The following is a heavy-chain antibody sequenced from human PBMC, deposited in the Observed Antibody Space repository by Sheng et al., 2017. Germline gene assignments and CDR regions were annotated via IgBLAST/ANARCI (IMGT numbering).Heavy chain of an antibody. CDR1: GFTFSSYA. V-gene: IGHV3-23*01. D-gene: IGHD3-3*01. J-gene: IGHJ6*03. CDR2: ISGSGGST. Sequence: EVQLLESGGGLVQPGGSLRLSCAASGFTFSSYAMSWVRQAPGKGLEWVSAISGSGGSTYYADSVKGRFTISRDNSKNTLYLQMNSLRAEDTAVYYCAKDPGYYDFWSGYQDYYYMDVWGKGDHGHR. CDR3: AKDPGYYDFWSGYQDYYYMDV.